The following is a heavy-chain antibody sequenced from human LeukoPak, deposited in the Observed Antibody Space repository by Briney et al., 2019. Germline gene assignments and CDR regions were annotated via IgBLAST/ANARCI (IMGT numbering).Heavy chain of an antibody. CDR1: GYTFTGYY. V-gene: IGHV1-2*02. Sequence: ASVKVSCKASGYTFTGYYMHWVRQAPGQGLEWMGWINPNSGGTNYAQKFQGRVTMTRDTSISTAYMELSRLRSDDTAVYYCARVWSGYYSYYYYYYGMDVWGQGTTVTVSS. D-gene: IGHD3-3*01. CDR2: INPNSGGT. J-gene: IGHJ6*02. CDR3: ARVWSGYYSYYYYYYGMDV.